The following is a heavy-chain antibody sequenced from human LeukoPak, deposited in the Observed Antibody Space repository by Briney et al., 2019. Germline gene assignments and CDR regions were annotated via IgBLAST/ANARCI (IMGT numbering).Heavy chain of an antibody. V-gene: IGHV4-4*07. CDR3: ARDIPLKYCSSTSCENWFDP. CDR1: GGSISSYY. J-gene: IGHJ5*02. D-gene: IGHD2-2*01. CDR2: IYTSGST. Sequence: SETLSLTCTVSGGSISSYYWSWIRQPAGKGLEWIGRIYTSGSTNYNPSLKSRVTMSVDTFKNQFSLKLSSVTAADTAVYYCARDIPLKYCSSTSCENWFDPWGQGTLVTVSS.